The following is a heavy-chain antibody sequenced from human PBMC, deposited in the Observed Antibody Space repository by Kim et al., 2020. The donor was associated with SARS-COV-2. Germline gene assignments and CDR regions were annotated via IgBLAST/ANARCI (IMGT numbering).Heavy chain of an antibody. D-gene: IGHD6-19*01. Sequence: GGSLRLSCAASVFTFISSYWMNWVRQAPGKGLEWVANIKQDGSEKYYVDSAKGRFTISRDNAKNSLYLQMNSLRADDTAVYYCASGPYSSGWRFDSWGQGTLVTVSS. CDR1: VFTFISSYW. V-gene: IGHV3-7*03. J-gene: IGHJ4*02. CDR2: IKQDGSEK. CDR3: ASGPYSSGWRFDS.